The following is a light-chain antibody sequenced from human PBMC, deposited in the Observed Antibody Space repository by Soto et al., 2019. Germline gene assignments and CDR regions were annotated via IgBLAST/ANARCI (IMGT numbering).Light chain of an antibody. CDR2: GVT. J-gene: IGLJ1*01. Sequence: QSALTQPASVSGSLGQSITLSCTGSGGDIGAYNYVSSYQQHPGKAPKLILYGVTHRPSGVSSRFSASKSAYTASLTISALQAEDEADYYFSSFTTTYFYVFGHVTKFTVL. CDR1: GGDIGAYNY. CDR3: SSFTTTYFYV. V-gene: IGLV2-14*01.